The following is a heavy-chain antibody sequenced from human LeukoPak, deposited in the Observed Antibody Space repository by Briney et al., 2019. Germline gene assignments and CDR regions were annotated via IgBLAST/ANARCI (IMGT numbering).Heavy chain of an antibody. V-gene: IGHV4-31*03. CDR2: IYYSGST. Sequence: SETLSLTCTVSGGSISSGGYYWSWIRQHPGKGLEWIGYIYYSGSTYYSPSLKSRVTISIDTSKNQFSLKLSSVTAADTAVYYCARVRTDYYYYGMDVWGQGTTVTVSS. D-gene: IGHD1-1*01. CDR1: GGSISSGGYY. CDR3: ARVRTDYYYYGMDV. J-gene: IGHJ6*02.